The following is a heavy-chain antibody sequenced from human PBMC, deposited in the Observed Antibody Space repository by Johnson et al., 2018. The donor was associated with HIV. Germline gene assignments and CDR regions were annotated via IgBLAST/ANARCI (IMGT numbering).Heavy chain of an antibody. V-gene: IGHV3-30*04. D-gene: IGHD6-13*01. CDR2: ISNDGTNT. CDR1: GFVFNNFA. Sequence: VQLVESGGGVVQPGKSLRLSCAPSGFVFNNFALHWVRQAPGKGLEWVALISNDGTNTYYADSVKGRFTISRDNSKNTLYLQMNSLRAEDTAVYYCAREYMGAAVEAAFDIWGQGTMVTVSS. J-gene: IGHJ3*02. CDR3: AREYMGAAVEAAFDI.